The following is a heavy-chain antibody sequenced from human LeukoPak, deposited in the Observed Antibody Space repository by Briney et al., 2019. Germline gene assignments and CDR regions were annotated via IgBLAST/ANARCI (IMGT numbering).Heavy chain of an antibody. Sequence: GGSLRLSCAASGFTFSSYSMNWVRQAPGKGLEWVSSISSSSSYIYYADSVKGRFTISRDNAKNSLYLQMNSLRAEDTAVYYCARVWGDIVVVPAAINPWGQGTLVTVSS. CDR2: ISSSSSYI. J-gene: IGHJ5*02. D-gene: IGHD2-2*01. CDR1: GFTFSSYS. V-gene: IGHV3-21*01. CDR3: ARVWGDIVVVPAAINP.